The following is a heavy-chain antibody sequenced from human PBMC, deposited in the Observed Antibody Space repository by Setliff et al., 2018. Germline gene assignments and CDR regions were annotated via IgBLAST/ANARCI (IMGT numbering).Heavy chain of an antibody. Sequence: GGSLRLSCAASGFTFNDYYMSWIRQAPGKGLDWVSYISTSGSIIYYADSVKGRFTIFRDNAKNSLYLQMDSLRTEDTAVYYCARLSYRWSQYYYFDYWGQGTLVTVSS. CDR1: GFTFNDYY. D-gene: IGHD2-15*01. CDR3: ARLSYRWSQYYYFDY. J-gene: IGHJ4*02. CDR2: ISTSGSII. V-gene: IGHV3-11*01.